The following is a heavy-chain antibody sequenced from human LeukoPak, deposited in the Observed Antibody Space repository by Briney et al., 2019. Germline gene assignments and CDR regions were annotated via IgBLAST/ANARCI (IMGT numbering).Heavy chain of an antibody. CDR1: GGSISSGGYS. V-gene: IGHV4-30-2*01. J-gene: IGHJ4*02. CDR3: ARGRSKPRITMIDY. D-gene: IGHD3-22*01. CDR2: IYHSGST. Sequence: SETLSLTCAVSGGSISSGGYSWSWIRQPPGKGLEWIGYIYHSGSTYYNPSLKSRVTISVDTSKNQFSLKLSSVTAADTAVYYCARGRSKPRITMIDYWGQGTLVTVSS.